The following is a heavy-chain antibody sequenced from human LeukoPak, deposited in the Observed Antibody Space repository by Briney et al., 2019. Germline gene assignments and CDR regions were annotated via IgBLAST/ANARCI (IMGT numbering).Heavy chain of an antibody. J-gene: IGHJ4*02. CDR3: ARDQYWASDY. CDR1: GFTFSTYG. D-gene: IGHD2/OR15-2a*01. Sequence: GGSLRLSCTASGFTFSTYGMHWVRQAPGKGLEWVTLISYDGSTKYYSDSVKGRFTLSRDNSKNTLYLQMNSLRVADTTIYYCARDQYWASDYWGQGTQVIVSS. CDR2: ISYDGSTK. V-gene: IGHV3-30*03.